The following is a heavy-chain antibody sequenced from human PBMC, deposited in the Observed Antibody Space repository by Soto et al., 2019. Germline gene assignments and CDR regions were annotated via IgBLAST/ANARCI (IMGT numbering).Heavy chain of an antibody. CDR1: GFSFSSYS. D-gene: IGHD1-26*01. CDR2: ISSSSYTI. V-gene: IGHV3-48*01. CDR3: ARLMGAPGSADY. J-gene: IGHJ4*02. Sequence: PGGSLRLSCAASGFSFSSYSMNWVRQAPGKGLEWVSYISSSSYTIYYADSVKGRFTISRDNVKNSLYLQMKSLRAEDTAVYYCARLMGAPGSADYWGQGTLVTVSS.